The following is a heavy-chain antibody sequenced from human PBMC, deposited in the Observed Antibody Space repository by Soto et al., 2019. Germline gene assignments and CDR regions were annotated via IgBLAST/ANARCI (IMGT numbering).Heavy chain of an antibody. CDR2: ISAYNGNT. Sequence: ASVKVSCKASGYTFTSYGISWVRQAPGRGLEWMGWISAYNGNTNYAQKLQGRVTMTTDTPTSTAYMELRSLRSDDTAVYYCARDLLLDIVVVPAAGNYMDVWGQGTTVTVSS. D-gene: IGHD2-2*01. CDR1: GYTFTSYG. V-gene: IGHV1-18*01. J-gene: IGHJ6*02. CDR3: ARDLLLDIVVVPAAGNYMDV.